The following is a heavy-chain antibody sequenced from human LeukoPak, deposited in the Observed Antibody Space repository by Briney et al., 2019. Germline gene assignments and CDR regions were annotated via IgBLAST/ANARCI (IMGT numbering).Heavy chain of an antibody. Sequence: GGSLRLSCAASGLTFSSYAMHWVRQAPGKGLEYVSAISSNGGSTYYANSVKGRFTISRDNSKNTLYLQMGSLRAEDTAVYYCARDRDCSSTSCYAPFDYWGQGTLVTVSS. CDR2: ISSNGGST. CDR1: GLTFSSYA. D-gene: IGHD2-2*01. CDR3: ARDRDCSSTSCYAPFDY. V-gene: IGHV3-64*01. J-gene: IGHJ4*02.